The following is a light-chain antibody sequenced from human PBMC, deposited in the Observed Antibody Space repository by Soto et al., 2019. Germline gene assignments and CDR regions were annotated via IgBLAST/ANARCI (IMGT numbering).Light chain of an antibody. J-gene: IGKJ1*01. V-gene: IGKV1-5*03. CDR3: QHYNSDSEA. Sequence: DIQMTQSPSTLSGSVRDRVTIXXRASQTISSWLAWYQQKPGKAPKXLIYKASTLKSGVPSRFSGSGSGTEFTLTISSLQPDDFATYYCQHYNSDSEAFGQGTKVEIK. CDR1: QTISSW. CDR2: KAS.